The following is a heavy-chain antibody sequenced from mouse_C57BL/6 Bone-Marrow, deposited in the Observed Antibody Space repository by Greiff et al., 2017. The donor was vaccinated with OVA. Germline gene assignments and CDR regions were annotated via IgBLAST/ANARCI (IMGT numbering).Heavy chain of an antibody. CDR1: GFTFSDYG. D-gene: IGHD2-3*01. V-gene: IGHV5-17*01. CDR2: ISSGSSTI. CDR3: ARERWLLYAMDY. Sequence: DVQLVESGGGLVKPGGSLKLSCAASGFTFSDYGMHWVRQAPEKGLEWVAYISSGSSTIYYADTVQGRFTISRDNAKNTLFLQMTSLRSEDTAMYDSARERWLLYAMDYWGQGTSVTVSS. J-gene: IGHJ4*01.